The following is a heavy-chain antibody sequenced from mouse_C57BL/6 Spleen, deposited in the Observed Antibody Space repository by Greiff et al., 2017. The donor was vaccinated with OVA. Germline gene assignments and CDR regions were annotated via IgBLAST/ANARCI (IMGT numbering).Heavy chain of an antibody. Sequence: DVKLVESGGDLVKPGGSLKLSCAASGFTFSSYGMSWVRQTPDKRLEWVATISSGGSYTYYPDSVKGRFTISRDNAKNTLYLQMSSLKSEDTAMYYCARQDYGSSYGRNFDYWGQGTTLTVSS. CDR1: GFTFSSYG. CDR2: ISSGGSYT. D-gene: IGHD1-1*01. V-gene: IGHV5-6*02. J-gene: IGHJ2*01. CDR3: ARQDYGSSYGRNFDY.